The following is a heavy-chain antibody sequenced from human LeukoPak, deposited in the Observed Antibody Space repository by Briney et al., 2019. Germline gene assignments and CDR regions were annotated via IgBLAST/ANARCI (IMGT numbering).Heavy chain of an antibody. Sequence: PGGSLRLSCAASGFTFTDYWMTWVRQAPGKGLEWVANINRDGSEKYYVDSVKGRFTIPRDNAKNSLYLQMNSLRAEDTAVFYCARGRGVGVWGKGTTVTVSS. J-gene: IGHJ6*04. CDR1: GFTFTDYW. V-gene: IGHV3-7*01. D-gene: IGHD5-12*01. CDR3: ARGRGVGV. CDR2: INRDGSEK.